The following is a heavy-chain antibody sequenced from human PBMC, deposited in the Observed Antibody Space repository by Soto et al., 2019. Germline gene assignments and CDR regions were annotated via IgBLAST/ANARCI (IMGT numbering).Heavy chain of an antibody. V-gene: IGHV4-39*01. D-gene: IGHD5-18*01. Sequence: PSETLSLTCTVSGGSISSSTYSWGWIRQPPGKGLEWIGTIYYSGSTYYNPSLKSRVTISVDTSKNQFSLKVNSVTAADTAIYYCARHGYYPYPYFDYWGQGTLVTAPQ. CDR3: ARHGYYPYPYFDY. CDR1: GGSISSSTYS. CDR2: IYYSGST. J-gene: IGHJ4*02.